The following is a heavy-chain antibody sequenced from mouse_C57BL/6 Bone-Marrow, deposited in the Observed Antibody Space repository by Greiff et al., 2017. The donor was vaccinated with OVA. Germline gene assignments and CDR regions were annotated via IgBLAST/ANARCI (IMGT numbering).Heavy chain of an antibody. V-gene: IGHV2-2*01. CDR3: ARGTGGGLFDY. D-gene: IGHD4-1*01. J-gene: IGHJ2*01. CDR2: IWSGGST. Sequence: VKLMESGPGLVQPSQSLSITCTVSGFSLTSYGVHWVRQSPGKGLEWLGVIWSGGSTDYNAAFISRLSISKDNSKSQVFFKMNSLQADDTAIYYCARGTGGGLFDYWGQGTTLTVSS. CDR1: GFSLTSYG.